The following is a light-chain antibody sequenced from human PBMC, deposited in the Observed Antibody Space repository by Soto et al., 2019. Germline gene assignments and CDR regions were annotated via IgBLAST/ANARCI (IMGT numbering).Light chain of an antibody. CDR1: QSISLW. CDR3: QQYNSYSYT. CDR2: KAS. J-gene: IGKJ2*01. V-gene: IGKV1-5*03. Sequence: DIQMTQSPSTLSASVGDRVTITCRASQSISLWLAWYQQKPGKAPKLLIYKASSLESGVPSRFSGSGSGTEFTLTISSLQPDVFATYYCQQYNSYSYTFGQGTKLEIK.